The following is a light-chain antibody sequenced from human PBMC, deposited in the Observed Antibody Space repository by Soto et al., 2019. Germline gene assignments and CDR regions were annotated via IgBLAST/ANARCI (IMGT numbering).Light chain of an antibody. V-gene: IGKV1-39*01. CDR1: QSIDTH. CDR3: HQTYSPPDT. Sequence: DIRMTQSPSSLSASVGARVPITCRASQSIDTHLNWYQQHPGKAPNALIYEASNLQSGVPSRFSGSGSGTDFTLTISGLQPDDSATYYCHQTYSPPDTFGQGTKVDNK. CDR2: EAS. J-gene: IGKJ1*01.